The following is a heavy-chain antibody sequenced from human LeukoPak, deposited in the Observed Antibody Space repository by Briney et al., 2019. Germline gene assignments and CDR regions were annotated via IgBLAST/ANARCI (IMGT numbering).Heavy chain of an antibody. CDR3: ARVLRRYYYYYMDV. V-gene: IGHV4-39*01. Sequence: SETLSLTCTVSGGSISSSSYYWGWIRQPPGKGLEWIGSIYYSGSTYYNPSLKSRVTISVDTSKNQFSLKLSSVTAADTAVYYCARVLRRYYYYYMDVWGKGTTVTVSS. CDR2: IYYSGST. J-gene: IGHJ6*03. CDR1: GGSISSSSYY.